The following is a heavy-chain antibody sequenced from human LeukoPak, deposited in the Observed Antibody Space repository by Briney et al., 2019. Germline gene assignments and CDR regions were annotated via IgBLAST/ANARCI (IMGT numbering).Heavy chain of an antibody. V-gene: IGHV4-34*01. J-gene: IGHJ5*02. CDR1: GGSFSGYY. Sequence: PSETLSLTCAVYGGSFSGYYWSWIRQPPGKGLEWIGEINHSGSTNYNPSLKSRVTISVDTSKNQFSLKLSSVTAADTAVYYCARDGGEYCSSTSCYTTMGFDPWGQGTLVTVSS. CDR3: ARDGGEYCSSTSCYTTMGFDP. D-gene: IGHD2-2*02. CDR2: INHSGST.